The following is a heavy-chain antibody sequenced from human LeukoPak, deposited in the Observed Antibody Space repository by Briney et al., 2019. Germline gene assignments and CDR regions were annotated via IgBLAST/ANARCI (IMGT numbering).Heavy chain of an antibody. CDR2: IRYDGSNK. V-gene: IGHV3-30*02. CDR3: AKGNLGYCSGGSCRYYYYGMDV. CDR1: GFTFSSYG. D-gene: IGHD2-15*01. Sequence: GGSLRLSCAASGFTFSSYGMHWVRQAPGEGLEWVAFIRYDGSNKYYADSMKGRFTISRDNSKNTLYLQMNSLRAEDTAVYYCAKGNLGYCSGGSCRYYYYGMDVWGQGTTVTVSS. J-gene: IGHJ6*02.